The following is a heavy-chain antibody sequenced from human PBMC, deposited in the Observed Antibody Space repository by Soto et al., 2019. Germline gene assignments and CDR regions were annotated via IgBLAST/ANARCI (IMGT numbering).Heavy chain of an antibody. D-gene: IGHD5-12*01. CDR2: INPSGGST. CDR1: GYTFTSYG. J-gene: IGHJ4*02. CDR3: ARDRDGYNRAFDY. Sequence: GASVKVSCKASGYTFTSYGISWVRQAPGQGLEWMGIINPSGGSTSYGQKFQGRVTMTRDTSTSTVYMELSTLRSEDTAVYYCARDRDGYNRAFDYWGQGTLVTVSS. V-gene: IGHV1-46*03.